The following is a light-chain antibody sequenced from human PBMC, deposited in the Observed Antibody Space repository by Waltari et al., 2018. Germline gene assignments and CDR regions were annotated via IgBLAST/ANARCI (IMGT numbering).Light chain of an antibody. CDR3: CSAAANSLV. CDR2: KDT. Sequence: SYELTQPSSVSVSPGQTARNTCSGDVLTKKYARWFQQMPGQAPVVIIFKDTERPSGIPDRFSGSRSGTTVTLTINGAQVEDEADYYCCSAAANSLVFGGGTKLTVL. V-gene: IGLV3-27*01. CDR1: VLTKKY. J-gene: IGLJ3*02.